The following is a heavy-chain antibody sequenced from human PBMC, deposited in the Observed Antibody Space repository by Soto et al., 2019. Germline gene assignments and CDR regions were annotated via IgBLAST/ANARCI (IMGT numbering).Heavy chain of an antibody. CDR1: GYTFTIYD. CDR2: ISAYNGNT. CDR3: ARDIAVAEDFDY. V-gene: IGHV1-18*01. Sequence: ASVKVSCKASGYTFTIYDISWVLQAPGQGLEWMGWISAYNGNTNYAQKLQGRVTMTTDTSTSTAYMELRSLRSDDTAVYYCARDIAVAEDFDYWGQGTLVTVSS. J-gene: IGHJ4*02. D-gene: IGHD6-19*01.